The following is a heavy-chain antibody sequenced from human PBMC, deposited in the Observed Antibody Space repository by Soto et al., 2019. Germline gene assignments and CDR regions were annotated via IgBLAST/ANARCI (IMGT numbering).Heavy chain of an antibody. CDR2: ISSTTNYI. CDR3: ARESEDLTSNFDY. CDR1: GFAFTRYS. Sequence: GGSLRLSCAASGFAFTRYSMNWVRQAPGKWLEWVSSISSTTNYIYYGDSMKGRFTISRDNAKNSLYLEMNSLRAEDTAVYYCARESEDLTSNFDYWGQGXLVTVYS. V-gene: IGHV3-21*06. J-gene: IGHJ4*02.